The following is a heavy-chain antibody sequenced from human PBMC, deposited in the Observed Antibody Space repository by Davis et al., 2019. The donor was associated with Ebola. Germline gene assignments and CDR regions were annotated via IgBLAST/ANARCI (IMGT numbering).Heavy chain of an antibody. J-gene: IGHJ6*02. CDR1: GGSFSGYY. V-gene: IGHV4-34*01. Sequence: SETLSLTCAVYGGSFSGYYWSWIRQPPGKGLEWIGEINHSGSTNYNPSLKSRVTISVDTSKNQFSLKLSSVTAADTAVYYCARGRAYYGSGSYYRGYGMDVWGQGTTVTVSS. CDR3: ARGRAYYGSGSYYRGYGMDV. CDR2: INHSGST. D-gene: IGHD3-10*01.